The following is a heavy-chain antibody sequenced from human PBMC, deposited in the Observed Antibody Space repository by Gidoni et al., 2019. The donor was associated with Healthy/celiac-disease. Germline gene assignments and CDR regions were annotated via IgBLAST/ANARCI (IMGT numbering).Heavy chain of an antibody. CDR3: ARVGDSSDPNFDF. CDR1: GGSISSYY. CDR2: IHYSGST. V-gene: IGHV4-59*01. Sequence: QVQLQDSVPGLVKPSETLSLTCTVLGGSISSYYWRWIRPPLGKGLEWIGYIHYSGSTNYNPSLKSRVTITVDTSKNQYSLKLSSVTAADTAVYYCARVGDSSDPNFDFWGQGTLVTVSS. D-gene: IGHD3-22*01. J-gene: IGHJ4*02.